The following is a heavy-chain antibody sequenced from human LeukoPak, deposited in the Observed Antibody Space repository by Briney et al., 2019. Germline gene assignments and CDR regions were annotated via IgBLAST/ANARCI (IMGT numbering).Heavy chain of an antibody. CDR3: ARGGGTSSFIDY. CDR2: LYHSGST. J-gene: IGHJ4*02. Sequence: SETLSLTCTVSGYSISSGYYWGWIRQPPGKGLEWIGSLYHSGSTYYNPSLKSRVTISVDTSKNQFSLKLTSVTAADTAVYYCARGGGTSSFIDYWGQGTLVTVSS. CDR1: GYSISSGYY. D-gene: IGHD2-2*01. V-gene: IGHV4-38-2*02.